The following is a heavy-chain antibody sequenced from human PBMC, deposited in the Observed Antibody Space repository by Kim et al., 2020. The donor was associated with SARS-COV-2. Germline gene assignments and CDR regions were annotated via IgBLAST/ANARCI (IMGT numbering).Heavy chain of an antibody. V-gene: IGHV4-39*01. CDR1: GDSISRSSNY. D-gene: IGHD2-21*01. CDR2: INYSGNT. J-gene: IGHJ4*02. CDR3: ARLVSENSAVVY. Sequence: SETLSLTCTVSGDSISRSSNYWGWIRQPPGKGLEWIVSINYSGNTYYNPSLKSRVTISVDTSKNQFSLKMRSVTAADTAVYYCARLVSENSAVVYWGQGTLVAVSS.